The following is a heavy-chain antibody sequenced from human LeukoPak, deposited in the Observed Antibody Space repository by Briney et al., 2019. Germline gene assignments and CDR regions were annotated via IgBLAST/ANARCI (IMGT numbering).Heavy chain of an antibody. D-gene: IGHD6-25*01. J-gene: IGHJ4*02. Sequence: GGSLRLSCAASGFTFSSYAIHWVRQAPGKGLEWVAVIASDGRDKHHAESVKGRFTISRDNSKSTLYLQTNSLRAEDTAVYYCARDLRRIAAYYLDFWGQGTLVTVSS. CDR3: ARDLRRIAAYYLDF. CDR1: GFTFSSYA. V-gene: IGHV3-30*03. CDR2: IASDGRDK.